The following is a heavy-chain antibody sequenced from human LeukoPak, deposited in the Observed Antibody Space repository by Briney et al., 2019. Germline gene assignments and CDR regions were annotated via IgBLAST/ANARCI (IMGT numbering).Heavy chain of an antibody. CDR2: FDPEDGET. CDR3: ATGTGYCSSTSCQNWFDP. CDR1: GYTLTELS. J-gene: IGHJ5*02. Sequence: ASVKVSCKVSGYTLTELSMHWVRQAPGKGLEWMGGFDPEDGETIYAQKFQGRVTMTEDTSTDTAYMELSSLRSEDTAVYYRATGTGYCSSTSCQNWFDPWGQGTLVTVSS. D-gene: IGHD2-2*01. V-gene: IGHV1-24*01.